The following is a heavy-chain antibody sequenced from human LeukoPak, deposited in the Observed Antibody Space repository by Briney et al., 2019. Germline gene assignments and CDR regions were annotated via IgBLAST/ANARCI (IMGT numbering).Heavy chain of an antibody. CDR3: ARDRLGTWYYFDS. Sequence: GGSLRLSCAASGFTFSSYWMTWVRQAPGKGLEWVAYIKQDGSEKHYVDSVKGRFTISRDNAKNSLYLQMNSLRAEDTAVYYCARDRLGTWYYFDSWGQGSLVTVSS. CDR1: GFTFSSYW. V-gene: IGHV3-7*01. J-gene: IGHJ4*02. D-gene: IGHD6-13*01. CDR2: IKQDGSEK.